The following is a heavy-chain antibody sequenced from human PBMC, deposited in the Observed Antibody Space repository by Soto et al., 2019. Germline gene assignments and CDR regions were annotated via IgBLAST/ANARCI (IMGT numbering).Heavy chain of an antibody. CDR1: GFSFSDSA. CDR2: ISTNGRST. Sequence: GGSLRLSCSASGFSFSDSAMHWVRQAPGKRLEYVSAISTNGRSTYYTDSVKGRFTISRDNSKNTVHLQMSSLRAEDTAVYYCLRDIFGVVIFDSWGQGTPVTVSS. CDR3: LRDIFGVVIFDS. D-gene: IGHD3-3*01. J-gene: IGHJ4*02. V-gene: IGHV3-64D*06.